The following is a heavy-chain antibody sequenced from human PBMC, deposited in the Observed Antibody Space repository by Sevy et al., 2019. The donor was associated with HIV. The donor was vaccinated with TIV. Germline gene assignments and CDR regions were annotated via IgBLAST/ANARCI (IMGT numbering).Heavy chain of an antibody. CDR1: GYTLTKLS. J-gene: IGHJ4*02. CDR3: AAAREYYEDSSGYLDY. D-gene: IGHD3-22*01. Sequence: ASVKVSCKVSGYTLTKLSMHWVRQAPGKGLEWMGRFDPEDGETIFAQKFQGRVTMTADTSTDTAYMELSSLRSEDTAVYYCAAAREYYEDSSGYLDYWGQGTLVTVSS. CDR2: FDPEDGET. V-gene: IGHV1-24*01.